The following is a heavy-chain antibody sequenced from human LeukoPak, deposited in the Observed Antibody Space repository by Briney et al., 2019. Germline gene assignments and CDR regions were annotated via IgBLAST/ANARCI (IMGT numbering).Heavy chain of an antibody. V-gene: IGHV4-34*01. CDR1: GGSFSGYY. J-gene: IGHJ3*02. D-gene: IGHD4-17*01. CDR2: ISQSGST. CDR3: ARPPYGDDAFDI. Sequence: PSETLSLTCAVYGGSFSGYYWSWIRQPPGKGLEWLGSISQSGSTYDNPSLKSRVTLSVDTSKNQVSLKLSSVTAADTAVYYCARPPYGDDAFDIWGQGTMVTVSS.